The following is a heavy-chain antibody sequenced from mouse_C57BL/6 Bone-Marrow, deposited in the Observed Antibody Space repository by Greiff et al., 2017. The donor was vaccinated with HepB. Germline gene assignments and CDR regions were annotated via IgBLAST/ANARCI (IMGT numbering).Heavy chain of an antibody. Sequence: VQLQESGAELMKPGASVKLSCKATGYTFTGYWIEWVKQRPGHGLEWIGEILPGSGSTNYNEKFKGKATFTADTSSNTAYMLLSSLTTEDSAIYYCAREEDYYGSSSYAMDYWGQGTSVTVSS. CDR1: GYTFTGYW. CDR2: ILPGSGST. V-gene: IGHV1-9*01. J-gene: IGHJ4*01. D-gene: IGHD1-1*01. CDR3: AREEDYYGSSSYAMDY.